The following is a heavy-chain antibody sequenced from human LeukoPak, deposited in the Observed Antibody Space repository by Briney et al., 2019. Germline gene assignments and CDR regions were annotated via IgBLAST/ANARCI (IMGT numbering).Heavy chain of an antibody. CDR3: ARGGSTDSIHSCGGNCYFLDY. CDR1: GYTFTGNH. J-gene: IGHJ4*02. CDR2: INPNSGGT. V-gene: IGHV1-2*02. Sequence: ASVKVSCKASGYTFTGNHMHWVRQAPGQGLEWMGWINPNSGGTNYAQKFQGRVIMTRHTSISTAYMELSRLGSDDTAVYYCARGGSTDSIHSCGGNCYFLDYWGQGTLVTVSS. D-gene: IGHD2-21*02.